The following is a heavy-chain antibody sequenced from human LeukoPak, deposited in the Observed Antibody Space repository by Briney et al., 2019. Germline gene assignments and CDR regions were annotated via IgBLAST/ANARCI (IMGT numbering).Heavy chain of an antibody. Sequence: GGSLRLSCAASSFTFRTYAMHCARQAPGKWLEWVAIISYDGSNKFSADTVKGRFTISIDNSNNTLILQTDSPRAEDTAVYYCAKDQSDYAGYYFDYWGQGTLVTVSS. CDR3: AKDQSDYAGYYFDY. CDR2: ISYDGSNK. V-gene: IGHV3-30*18. CDR1: SFTFRTYA. J-gene: IGHJ4*02. D-gene: IGHD4-17*01.